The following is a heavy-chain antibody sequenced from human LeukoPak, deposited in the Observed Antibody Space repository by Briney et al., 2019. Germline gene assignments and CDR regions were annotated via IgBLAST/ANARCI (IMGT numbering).Heavy chain of an antibody. J-gene: IGHJ4*02. CDR3: AKDVKLHYGSGSCDY. CDR1: GGTFSSYA. V-gene: IGHV1-69*13. D-gene: IGHD3-10*01. CDR2: IIPIFGTA. Sequence: VKVSCKASGGTFSSYAISWVRQAPGQGLEWMGGIIPIFGTANYAQKFQGRVTITADESTSTAYMELSSLRAEDTAVYYCAKDVKLHYGSGSCDYWGQGTLVTVSS.